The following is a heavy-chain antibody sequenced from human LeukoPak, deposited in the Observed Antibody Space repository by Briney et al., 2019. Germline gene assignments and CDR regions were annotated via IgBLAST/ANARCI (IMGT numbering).Heavy chain of an antibody. Sequence: PSETLSLPCTVSGDSFTSGTYYWSWIRQPAGTGLEWIGRIYTTGNTAYNPSLKSRVTISLDISQTQFSLKLSSATAADTAVFYCARERYSGNLLWNAFDIWGQVTMVTVSS. D-gene: IGHD4-23*01. CDR1: GDSFTSGTYY. CDR3: ARERYSGNLLWNAFDI. V-gene: IGHV4-61*02. CDR2: IYTTGNT. J-gene: IGHJ3*02.